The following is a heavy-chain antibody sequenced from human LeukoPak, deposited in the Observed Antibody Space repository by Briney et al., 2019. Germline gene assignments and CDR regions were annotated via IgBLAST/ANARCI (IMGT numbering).Heavy chain of an antibody. CDR3: ASLDDSSGHYLDY. D-gene: IGHD3-22*01. J-gene: IGHJ4*02. Sequence: PSETLSLTCTVSGGSISSYYWSWIRQPPGKGLEWIGYIYYSGSTNYNPSLKSRVTISVDTSKNQFSLKLSSVTAADTAVYYCASLDDSSGHYLDYWGQGTLVTVSS. CDR2: IYYSGST. CDR1: GGSISSYY. V-gene: IGHV4-59*01.